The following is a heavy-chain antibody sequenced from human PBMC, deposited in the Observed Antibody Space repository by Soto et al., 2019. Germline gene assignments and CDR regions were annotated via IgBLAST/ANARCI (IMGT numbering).Heavy chain of an antibody. CDR2: IYYSGST. J-gene: IGHJ4*02. CDR3: ARIDYGGNLLDY. Sequence: PSETLSLTCTVSGGSISSGDYYWSWIRQPPGKGLEWIGYIYYSGSTYYNPSLKSRVTISVDTSKNQFSLKLSSVTAADTAVYYCARIDYGGNLLDYWGQGTLVTVS. D-gene: IGHD4-17*01. CDR1: GGSISSGDYY. V-gene: IGHV4-30-4*01.